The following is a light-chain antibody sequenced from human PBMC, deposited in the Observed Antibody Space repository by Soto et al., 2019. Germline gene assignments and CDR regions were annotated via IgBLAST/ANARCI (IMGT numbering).Light chain of an antibody. V-gene: IGKV1-39*01. CDR1: QSIGKH. CDR3: QQGYSSAIT. Sequence: DIQMTQSPPFLSASVGDIVTITCRASQSIGKHLNWYQQKPGKAPKFLIYSVSSLQSGVPSRFSGSGSGTDFTLTINSLQPEDFATYYCQQGYSSAITFGQGTRLEIK. CDR2: SVS. J-gene: IGKJ5*01.